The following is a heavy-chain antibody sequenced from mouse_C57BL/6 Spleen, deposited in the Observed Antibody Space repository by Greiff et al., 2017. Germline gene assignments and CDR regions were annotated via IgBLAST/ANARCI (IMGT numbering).Heavy chain of an antibody. CDR1: GYTFTSYW. CDR2: IYPSDSEN. Sequence: QVQLQQPGAELVRPGYSVKLSCKASGYTFTSYWMDWVKQRPGQGLEWIGNIYPSDSENHYNQKFKDKATLTVDKSSSTAYMQLSSLTSEDSSVYYCERERGYDGGYYFGYWGQGTTLTVSS. CDR3: ERERGYDGGYYFGY. D-gene: IGHD3-1*01. V-gene: IGHV1-61*01. J-gene: IGHJ2*01.